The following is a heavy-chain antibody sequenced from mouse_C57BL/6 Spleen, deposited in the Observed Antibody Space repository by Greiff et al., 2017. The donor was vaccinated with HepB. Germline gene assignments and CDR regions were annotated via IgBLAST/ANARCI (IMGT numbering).Heavy chain of an antibody. CDR3: ARGGTTDDY. D-gene: IGHD1-1*01. CDR1: GYTFTSYW. V-gene: IGHV1-61*01. Sequence: QVHVKQPGAELVRPGSSVKLSCKASGYTFTSYWMDWVKQRPGQGLEWIGNIYPSDSETHYNQKFKDKATLTVDKSSSTAYMQLSSLTSEDSAVYYCARGGTTDDYWGQGTTLTVSS. J-gene: IGHJ2*01. CDR2: IYPSDSET.